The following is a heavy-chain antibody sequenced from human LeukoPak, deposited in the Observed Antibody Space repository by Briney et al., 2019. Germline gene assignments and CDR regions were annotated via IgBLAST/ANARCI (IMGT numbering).Heavy chain of an antibody. D-gene: IGHD6-6*01. CDR2: VNPRGST. CDR3: ARSPLWTIAARPLDN. J-gene: IGHJ4*02. Sequence: SETLSLTCNVSGHSINSNNYYWGWIRQSPGKGLEWIGEVNPRGSTNYNPSLKTRVTISADTSKNQFSLRLTSVTAADTAVYYCARSPLWTIAARPLDNWGQGALVTVSS. V-gene: IGHV4-39*07. CDR1: GHSINSNNYY.